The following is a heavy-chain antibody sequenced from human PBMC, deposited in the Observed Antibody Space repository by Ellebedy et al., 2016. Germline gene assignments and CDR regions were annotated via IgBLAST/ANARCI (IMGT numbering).Heavy chain of an antibody. CDR3: AKPMDDGDPRAFDV. J-gene: IGHJ3*01. D-gene: IGHD4-17*01. Sequence: GESLKISCSGSGFSFTGYVMHWVRQAPGKGLEYLSAITSNGRTTYYADSVEGQFTISRDDSKNTLFLQMSSLRTDDKAVYYCAKPMDDGDPRAFDVWGQGTMVTVSS. V-gene: IGHV3-64D*06. CDR1: GFSFTGYV. CDR2: ITSNGRTT.